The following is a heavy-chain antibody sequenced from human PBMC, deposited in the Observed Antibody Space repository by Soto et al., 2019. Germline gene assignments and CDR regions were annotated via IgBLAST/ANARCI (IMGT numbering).Heavy chain of an antibody. D-gene: IGHD2-2*02. CDR3: ARVPAQNCSSTSCYIDYYYYYGMDV. V-gene: IGHV4-34*01. CDR1: GGSFSGYY. J-gene: IGHJ6*02. CDR2: INHSGST. Sequence: PSETLSLTCAVYGGSFSGYYWSWIRQPPGKGLEWIGEINHSGSTNYNPSLKSRITISVDTSKNQFSLKLSSVTAADTAVYYCARVPAQNCSSTSCYIDYYYYYGMDVWGQGTTVTVS.